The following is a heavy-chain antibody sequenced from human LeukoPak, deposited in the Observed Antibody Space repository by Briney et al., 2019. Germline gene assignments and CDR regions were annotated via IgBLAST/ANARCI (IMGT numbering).Heavy chain of an antibody. J-gene: IGHJ4*02. CDR2: ISGSGGST. Sequence: GGPLRLSCAASGFTFSSYAMSWVRQAPGKGLEWVSAISGSGGSTYYADSVKGRFTISRDNSKNTLYLQMNSLRAEDTAVYYCAKDLGLTVTTHWGQGTLVTVSS. CDR1: GFTFSSYA. CDR3: AKDLGLTVTTH. D-gene: IGHD4-17*01. V-gene: IGHV3-23*01.